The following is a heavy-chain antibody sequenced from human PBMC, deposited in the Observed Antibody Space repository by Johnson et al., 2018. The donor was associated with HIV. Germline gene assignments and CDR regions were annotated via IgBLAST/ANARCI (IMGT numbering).Heavy chain of an antibody. CDR3: ARDSTPWGGDYVGYACDI. V-gene: IGHV3-11*04. D-gene: IGHD4-17*01. Sequence: QVHLVESGGGLVKPGGSLRLSCAASGFTFSDYYMSWIRQAPGKGLECLSYISSSGISIYYIDSVKGRFTISRDNAKNSLYLQMSSLRAEDTAVYFCARDSTPWGGDYVGYACDIWGQGTMVTVSS. J-gene: IGHJ3*02. CDR1: GFTFSDYY. CDR2: ISSSGISI.